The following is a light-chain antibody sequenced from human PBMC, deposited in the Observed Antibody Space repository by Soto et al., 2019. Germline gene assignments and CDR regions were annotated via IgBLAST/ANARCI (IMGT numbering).Light chain of an antibody. CDR3: LQDYNYPRT. J-gene: IGKJ1*01. CDR2: AAS. V-gene: IGKV1-6*01. CDR1: QGIRND. Sequence: AIPMTKSPSSLSASVGDRVTITCRASQGIRNDLGWYQQKPGKAPKLLIYAASSLQSGVPPRFSGSVSGTDFTLTISSLQPEDFATYYCLQDYNYPRTFGQGTKVEIK.